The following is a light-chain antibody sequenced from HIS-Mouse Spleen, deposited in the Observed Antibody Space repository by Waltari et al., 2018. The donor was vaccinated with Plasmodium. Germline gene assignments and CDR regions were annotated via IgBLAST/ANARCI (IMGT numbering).Light chain of an antibody. Sequence: QSALTQPASVSGSPGQSITISCTGTSSDVGSYNLVSWYQQHPGKAPKLMISEGSNRHVGVSNRFSGSKAGNTASLTISGLQAEDEADYYCCSYAGSSTFVVFGGGTKLTVL. CDR1: SSDVGSYNL. CDR2: EGS. V-gene: IGLV2-23*03. J-gene: IGLJ2*01. CDR3: CSYAGSSTFVV.